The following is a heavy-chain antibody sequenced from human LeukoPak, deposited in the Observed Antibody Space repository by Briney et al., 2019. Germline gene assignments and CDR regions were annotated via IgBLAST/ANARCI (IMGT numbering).Heavy chain of an antibody. V-gene: IGHV3-15*01. J-gene: IGHJ4*02. Sequence: GGSLRLSCAASGFTFSNAWMSWVRQARGKGLEWVGRIKSKTDGGTTDCAAPVKGRFTISRDDSKNTLYLQMNSLRAEDTAVYYCARDITVTRESDYWGQGTLVTVSS. CDR2: IKSKTDGGTT. CDR1: GFTFSNAW. D-gene: IGHD3-3*01. CDR3: ARDITVTRESDY.